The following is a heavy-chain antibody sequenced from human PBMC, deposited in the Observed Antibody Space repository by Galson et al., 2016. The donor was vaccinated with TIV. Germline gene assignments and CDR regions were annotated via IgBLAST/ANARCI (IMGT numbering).Heavy chain of an antibody. CDR2: ISWNRGNI. V-gene: IGHV3-9*01. CDR1: GFTFDDYA. CDR3: ARPGLLQNYDGSDYYYAYYWYGLDV. J-gene: IGHJ6*02. D-gene: IGHD3-22*01. Sequence: SLRLSCAASGFTFDDYAMHWVRQTPGKGLEWVSGISWNRGNIAYADSVKGRFTISRDNSKNTVYLQMNSLRAEDTAVYYCARPGLLQNYDGSDYYYAYYWYGLDVWGQGTTVTVSS.